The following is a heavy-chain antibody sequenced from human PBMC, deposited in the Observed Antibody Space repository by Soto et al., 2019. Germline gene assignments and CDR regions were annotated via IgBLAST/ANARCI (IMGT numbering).Heavy chain of an antibody. CDR3: AREAPSLWFGELLHIYYYYGMDV. V-gene: IGHV6-1*01. CDR2: TYYRSKWYN. CDR1: GDSVSSNSAA. D-gene: IGHD3-10*01. Sequence: PSQTLSLTCAISGDSVSSNSAAWNWISQSPSRGLEWLGRTYYRSKWYNDYAVSVKSRITINPDTSKNQFSLQLNSVTPEDTAVYYCAREAPSLWFGELLHIYYYYGMDVWGQGTTVTVSS. J-gene: IGHJ6*02.